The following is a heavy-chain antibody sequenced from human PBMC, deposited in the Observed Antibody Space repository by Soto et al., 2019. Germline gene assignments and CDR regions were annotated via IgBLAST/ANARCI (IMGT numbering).Heavy chain of an antibody. D-gene: IGHD3-22*01. CDR3: AKVPYYYDSSGYQSLRWYLDL. J-gene: IGHJ2*01. CDR1: GFTFSSYA. V-gene: IGHV3-23*01. Sequence: EVQLLESGGGLVQPGGSLRLSCAASGFTFSSYAMSWVRQAPGKGLEWVSAISGSGGSTYYADSVKGRFTISRDNSKNTLYLQMNSLRAEDTAVYYCAKVPYYYDSSGYQSLRWYLDLWGRGTLVTVSS. CDR2: ISGSGGST.